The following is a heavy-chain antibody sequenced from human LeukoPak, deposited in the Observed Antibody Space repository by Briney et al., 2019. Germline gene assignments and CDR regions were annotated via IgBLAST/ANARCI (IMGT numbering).Heavy chain of an antibody. CDR3: ARVYYDSGSYYIDAFDI. CDR2: ISSSGSTI. D-gene: IGHD3-10*01. Sequence: PGGSLRLSCAASGFTFSSYEMNWVRQAPGKGLEWVSYISSSGSTIYYADSVKGRFTISRDNAKNSLYLQMNSLRAEDTAVYYCARVYYDSGSYYIDAFDIWGQGTVVTVSS. J-gene: IGHJ3*02. V-gene: IGHV3-48*03. CDR1: GFTFSSYE.